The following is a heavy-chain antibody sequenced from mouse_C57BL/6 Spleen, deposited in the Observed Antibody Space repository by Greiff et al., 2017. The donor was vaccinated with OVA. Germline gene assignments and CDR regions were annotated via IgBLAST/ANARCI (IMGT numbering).Heavy chain of an antibody. D-gene: IGHD2-5*01. V-gene: IGHV5-9-1*02. CDR2: ISSGGDYI. Sequence: EVKVVESGEGLVKPGGSLKLSCAASGFTFSSYAMSWVRQTPEKRLEWVAYISSGGDYIYYADTVKGRFTISRDNARNTLYLQMSSLKSEDTAMYYCTSSYSNYDYAMDYWGQGTSVTVSS. CDR3: TSSYSNYDYAMDY. J-gene: IGHJ4*01. CDR1: GFTFSSYA.